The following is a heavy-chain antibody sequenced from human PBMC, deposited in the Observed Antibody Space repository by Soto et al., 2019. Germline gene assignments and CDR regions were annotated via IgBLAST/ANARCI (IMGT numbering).Heavy chain of an antibody. V-gene: IGHV4-59*01. CDR2: SYYSGST. D-gene: IGHD3-3*01. J-gene: IGHJ4*02. CDR1: GVSISTYY. Sequence: PSETLSLTCSVSGVSISTYYWSWIRQPPGKGLEWIGYSYYSGSTIYNPSLKSRVTISIDTSKNHFSLKLSSVTAADTAVYYCASMSYDFFSDWGQGTLVTVSS. CDR3: ASMSYDFFSD.